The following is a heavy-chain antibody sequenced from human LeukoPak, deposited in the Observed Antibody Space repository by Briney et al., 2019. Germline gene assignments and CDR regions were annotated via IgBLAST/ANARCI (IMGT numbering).Heavy chain of an antibody. D-gene: IGHD1-26*01. Sequence: GASVKVSCKASGGTFSSYAISWVRQAPGQGLEWMGRIIPILGIANYAQKFQGRVTITADKSTSTAYMELSSLRSEDTAVYYCARDREVGEGYFDYWGQGTLVTVSS. CDR1: GGTFSSYA. V-gene: IGHV1-69*04. CDR2: IIPILGIA. J-gene: IGHJ4*02. CDR3: ARDREVGEGYFDY.